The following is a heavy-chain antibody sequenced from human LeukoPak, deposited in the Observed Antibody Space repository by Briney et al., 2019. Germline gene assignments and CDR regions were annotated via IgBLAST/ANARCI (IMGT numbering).Heavy chain of an antibody. CDR2: ISAYNGNT. CDR1: GYTFTSYG. V-gene: IGHV1-18*01. J-gene: IGHJ4*02. Sequence: ASVKVSCKASGYTFTSYGISWVRQAPGQGLEWMGWISAYNGNTNYAQKFQGRVTITADESTSTAYMELSSLRSEDTAVYYCARDDDTGNDYWGQGTLVTVSS. CDR3: ARDDDTGNDY. D-gene: IGHD3-10*01.